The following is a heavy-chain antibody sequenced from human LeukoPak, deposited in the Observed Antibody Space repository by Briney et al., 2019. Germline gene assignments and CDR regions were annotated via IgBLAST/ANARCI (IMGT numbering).Heavy chain of an antibody. V-gene: IGHV3-7*01. CDR3: ARDSNDILTGYYNLDY. CDR1: GFTFSSYW. J-gene: IGHJ4*02. CDR2: IKQDGSEK. Sequence: PGGSLRLSCAASGFTFSSYWMSWVRQAPGKGLAWVANIKQDGSEKYYVDSVKGRFTISRDKAKNSLYLQMNSLRAEDTAVYYCARDSNDILTGYYNLDYWGQGTLVTVSS. D-gene: IGHD3-9*01.